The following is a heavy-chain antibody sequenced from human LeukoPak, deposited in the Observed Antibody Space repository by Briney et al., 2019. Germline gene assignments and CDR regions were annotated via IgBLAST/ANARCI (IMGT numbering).Heavy chain of an antibody. D-gene: IGHD3-16*01. V-gene: IGHV4-59*01. CDR3: ARGGDGDYSYYYMDV. Sequence: SETLSLTCTVCGGSISSYYWSWIRQPPGKGLEWIGYIYYSGSTNYNPSLKSRVTISVDTSKNQFSLKLSSVTAADTAVYYCARGGDGDYSYYYMDVWGKGTTVTVSS. CDR1: GGSISSYY. CDR2: IYYSGST. J-gene: IGHJ6*03.